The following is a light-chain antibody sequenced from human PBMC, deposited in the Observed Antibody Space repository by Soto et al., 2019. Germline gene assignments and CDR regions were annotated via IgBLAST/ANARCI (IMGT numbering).Light chain of an antibody. V-gene: IGKV1-5*03. CDR2: KAS. J-gene: IGKJ5*01. CDR3: QQSHTFPIT. CDR1: QSISSW. Sequence: DIQMTQSPSTLSASVGDRVAITCRASQSISSWLAWYQQKPGKAPKLLIYKASSLESGVPSRFSGSGSGTDFTLTISSLQPDDFATYYGQQSHTFPITFGQGTRLEIK.